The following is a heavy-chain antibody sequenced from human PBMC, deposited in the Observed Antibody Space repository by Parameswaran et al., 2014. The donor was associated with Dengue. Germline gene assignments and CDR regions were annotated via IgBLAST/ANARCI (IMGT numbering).Heavy chain of an antibody. CDR3: ARLPIVVVITSYYYYYYGMDV. CDR2: INHSGST. V-gene: IGHV4-34*01. CDR1: GGSFSGYY. Sequence: ASETLSLTCAVYGGSFSGYYWSWIRQPPGKGLEWIGEINHSGSTNYNPSLKSRVTISVDTSKNQFSLKLSSVTAADTAVYYCARLPIVVVITSYYYYYYGMDVWGQGTTVTVSS. J-gene: IGHJ6*02. D-gene: IGHD3-22*01.